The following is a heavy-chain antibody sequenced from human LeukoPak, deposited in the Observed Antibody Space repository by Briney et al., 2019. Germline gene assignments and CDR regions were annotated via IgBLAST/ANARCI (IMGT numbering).Heavy chain of an antibody. CDR1: GGSISSGGYS. Sequence: SQTLSLTCAVSGGSISSGGYSWSWIRQPPGKGLEWIGYIYHSGSTYYNPSLKSRVIISVDRSKNQFSLKLSSVTAADTAVYYCARAPIFGVVIGGMDVWGQGTTVTVSS. CDR2: IYHSGST. J-gene: IGHJ6*02. CDR3: ARAPIFGVVIGGMDV. D-gene: IGHD3-3*02. V-gene: IGHV4-30-2*01.